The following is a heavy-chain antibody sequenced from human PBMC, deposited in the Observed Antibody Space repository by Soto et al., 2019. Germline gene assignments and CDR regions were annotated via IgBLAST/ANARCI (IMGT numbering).Heavy chain of an antibody. Sequence: GGSLRLSCAASGFTFSSYWMHWVRQAPGKGLVWASRIKGDGSETNYADSVKGRFTISRDNAKNTPYLQLNSLRAEDTAVYYCLRGNSGYGNFDYWGQGTRVTVSS. D-gene: IGHD5-12*01. CDR3: LRGNSGYGNFDY. J-gene: IGHJ4*02. V-gene: IGHV3-74*01. CDR2: IKGDGSET. CDR1: GFTFSSYW.